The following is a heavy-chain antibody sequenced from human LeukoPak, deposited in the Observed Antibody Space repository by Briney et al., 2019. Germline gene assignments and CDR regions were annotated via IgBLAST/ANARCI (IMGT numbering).Heavy chain of an antibody. Sequence: GGSLRLSCAASGFTFSSYEMNWVRQAPGKGLEWVSYISSSSSTIYYADSVKGRFTISRDNAKNSLYLQMNSLRAEDTAVYYCARDKGYDYVWGSPIWGQGTLVTVSS. CDR3: ARDKGYDYVWGSPI. J-gene: IGHJ4*02. V-gene: IGHV3-48*01. D-gene: IGHD3-16*01. CDR2: ISSSSSTI. CDR1: GFTFSSYE.